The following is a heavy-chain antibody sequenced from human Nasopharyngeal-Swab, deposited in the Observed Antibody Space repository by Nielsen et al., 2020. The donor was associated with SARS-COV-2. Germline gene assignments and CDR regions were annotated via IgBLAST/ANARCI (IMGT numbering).Heavy chain of an antibody. CDR2: ISSSSSYI. CDR3: ARDWVYYYYYGMDV. Sequence: GESLKISCAASGFTFSSYSMNWVRQAPGKGLEWVSSISSSSSYIYYADSVKGRFTISRDNAKNSLYLQMNSLRAEDTAVYYCARDWVYYYYYGMDVWGQGTTVTVSS. CDR1: GFTFSSYS. J-gene: IGHJ6*02. D-gene: IGHD6-13*01. V-gene: IGHV3-21*01.